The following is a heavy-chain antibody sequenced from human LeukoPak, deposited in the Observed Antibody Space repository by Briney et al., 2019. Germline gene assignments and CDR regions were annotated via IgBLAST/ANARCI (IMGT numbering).Heavy chain of an antibody. Sequence: SETLSLTCTVSGGSISSYYWSWIRQPPGKGLEWIGYIYYSGSTNYNPSLKSRVTISVDTSKNQFSLKLSSVTAADTAVYYCARLRSGYGTFDIWGQGTMVTVSS. CDR1: GGSISSYY. CDR2: IYYSGST. D-gene: IGHD3-22*01. J-gene: IGHJ3*02. CDR3: ARLRSGYGTFDI. V-gene: IGHV4-59*12.